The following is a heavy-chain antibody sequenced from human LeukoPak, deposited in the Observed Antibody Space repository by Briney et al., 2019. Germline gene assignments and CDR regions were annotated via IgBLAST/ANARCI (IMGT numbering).Heavy chain of an antibody. CDR2: IYYSGST. Sequence: SETLSLTCTVSGGSISSYYWSWIRQPPGKGLEWIGYIYYSGSTNYNPSLKSRVTISVHTSKNQLPLKLSSVTAADTAVYYCARSPSGSGRRYFDYWGQGTLVTVSS. D-gene: IGHD3-10*01. V-gene: IGHV4-59*08. J-gene: IGHJ4*02. CDR3: ARSPSGSGRRYFDY. CDR1: GGSISSYY.